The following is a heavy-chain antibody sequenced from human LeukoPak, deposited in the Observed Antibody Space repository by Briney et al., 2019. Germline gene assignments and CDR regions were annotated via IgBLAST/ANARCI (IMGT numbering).Heavy chain of an antibody. Sequence: GGSLRLSCAASGFTFSYDWMTWARRAPGKGLERVANINQDGSEKYYVDSVKGRFTISRDNAKNSLFLQMNSLRAEDTAVYYCARLDWSNWCFDLWGRGTLVIVSS. CDR3: ARLDWSNWCFDL. CDR2: INQDGSEK. J-gene: IGHJ2*01. V-gene: IGHV3-7*02. D-gene: IGHD3/OR15-3a*01. CDR1: GFTFSYDW.